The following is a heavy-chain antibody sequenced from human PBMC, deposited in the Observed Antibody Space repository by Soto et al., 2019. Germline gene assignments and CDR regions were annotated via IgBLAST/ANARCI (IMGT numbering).Heavy chain of an antibody. CDR1: GFTVSSNF. D-gene: IGHD4-17*01. Sequence: EMQLVESGGGLIQPGGSLRLSCAASGFTVSSNFMSWVRQAPGKGLEWVSVIYSGGSTYYADSVKGRFTISRDNSKNTLYLQMNSLRAGDTAVYYCAKNLWDYGDYGYWGQGTLVTVSS. V-gene: IGHV3-53*01. CDR2: IYSGGST. J-gene: IGHJ4*02. CDR3: AKNLWDYGDYGY.